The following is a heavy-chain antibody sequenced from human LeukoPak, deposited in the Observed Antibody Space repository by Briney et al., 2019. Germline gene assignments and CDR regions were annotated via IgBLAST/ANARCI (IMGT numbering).Heavy chain of an antibody. J-gene: IGHJ4*02. CDR2: INHSGST. V-gene: IGHV4-34*01. CDR3: ARVVGQWLVRFDY. Sequence: SETLSLTCAVYGGSFSGYYWSWIRQPPGKGLEWIGEINHSGSTNYNPSLKSRVTISVDTSKNQFSLKLSSVTAADTAVYYCARVVGQWLVRFDYCGQGTLVTVSS. D-gene: IGHD6-19*01. CDR1: GGSFSGYY.